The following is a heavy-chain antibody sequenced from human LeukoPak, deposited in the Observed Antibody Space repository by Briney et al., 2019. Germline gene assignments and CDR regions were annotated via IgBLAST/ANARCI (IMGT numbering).Heavy chain of an antibody. Sequence: GGSLRLSCAASEFIVSINYMTWVRQAPGKGLEWVSLIYSRGDTKYADSVKGRFTISRDNSKNTLYLQMNSLRAEDTAVYYCARGVYARPVDYWGQGTLVTVSS. V-gene: IGHV3-66*03. CDR1: EFIVSINY. J-gene: IGHJ4*02. D-gene: IGHD2/OR15-2a*01. CDR3: ARGVYARPVDY. CDR2: IYSRGDT.